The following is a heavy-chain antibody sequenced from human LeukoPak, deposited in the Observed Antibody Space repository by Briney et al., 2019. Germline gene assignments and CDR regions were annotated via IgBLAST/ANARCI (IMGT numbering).Heavy chain of an antibody. CDR1: GGSFSGYY. CDR3: ARYDSSGYYPFDY. V-gene: IGHV4-34*01. CDR2: INHSGST. J-gene: IGHJ4*02. Sequence: SETLSLTCAVYGGSFSGYYWSWIRQPPGKGLEWIGEINHSGSTNYNPSLKSQVTISVDTSRNQFSLKLSSVTAADTAVYYCARYDSSGYYPFDYWGQGTLVTVSS. D-gene: IGHD3-22*01.